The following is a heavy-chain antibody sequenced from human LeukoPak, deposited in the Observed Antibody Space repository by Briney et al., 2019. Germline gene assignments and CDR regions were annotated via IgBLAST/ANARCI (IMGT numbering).Heavy chain of an antibody. CDR3: ARSLGYCSSTSCYRDWFDP. CDR1: GYSFTSYW. J-gene: IGHJ5*02. CDR2: IYPGDSDT. D-gene: IGHD2-2*01. Sequence: GESLKISCKGSGYSFTSYWIGWVRQMPGKGLEWMGIIYPGDSDTRYSPSFQGQVTISADKSISTAYLQWSSLKASDTATYYCARSLGYCSSTSCYRDWFDPWGQGTLVTVSS. V-gene: IGHV5-51*01.